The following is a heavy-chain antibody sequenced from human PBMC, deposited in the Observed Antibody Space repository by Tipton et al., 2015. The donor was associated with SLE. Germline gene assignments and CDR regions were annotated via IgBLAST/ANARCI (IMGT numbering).Heavy chain of an antibody. CDR1: GGSISSYY. CDR3: ATHDYDTYYFDY. CDR2: IYYSGST. D-gene: IGHD3-16*01. Sequence: TLSLTCTVSGGSISSYYWSWIRQPPGKGLEWIGYIYYSGSTNYNPSLKSRVSMSVDTSKSQFSLKLSSATAADTAVYYCATHDYDTYYFDYWGQGTLVTVSS. V-gene: IGHV4-59*08. J-gene: IGHJ4*02.